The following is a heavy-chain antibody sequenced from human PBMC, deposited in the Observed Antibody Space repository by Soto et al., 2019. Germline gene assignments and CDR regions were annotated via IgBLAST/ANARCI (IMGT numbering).Heavy chain of an antibody. CDR2: ILNTGST. V-gene: IGHV4-59*01. D-gene: IGHD6-13*01. J-gene: IGHJ4*02. Sequence: QVQLQESGPGLVKPSETLSLTCTLSGGSISDYYWGWMRQPPGKGLEWIGYILNTGSTTYNASLKSRVTISVDTPKNQVSLKLSAVTAADTAVYYCARAPCRWYSPFDYWGQGTQVTVSS. CDR3: ARAPCRWYSPFDY. CDR1: GGSISDYY.